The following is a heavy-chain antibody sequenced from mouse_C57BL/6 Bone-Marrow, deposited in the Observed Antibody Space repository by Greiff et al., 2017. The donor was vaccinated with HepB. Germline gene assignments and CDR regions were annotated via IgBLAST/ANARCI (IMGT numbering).Heavy chain of an antibody. J-gene: IGHJ3*01. CDR3: AREVNYYGSSYRFAY. D-gene: IGHD1-1*01. CDR2: IDPSDSYT. V-gene: IGHV1-59*01. CDR1: GYTFTSYW. Sequence: QVQLQHPGAELVRPGPSVKLSCKASGYTFTSYWMHWVKQRPGQGLEWIGVIDPSDSYTNYNQKFKGKATLTVDTSSSTAYMQLSSLTSEDSAVYYWAREVNYYGSSYRFAYWGQGTLVTVSA.